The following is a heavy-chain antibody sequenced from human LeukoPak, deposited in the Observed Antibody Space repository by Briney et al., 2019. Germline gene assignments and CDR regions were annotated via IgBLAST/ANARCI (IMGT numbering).Heavy chain of an antibody. CDR3: ASRTKYSSSFYQYFDY. Sequence: PGGSLRLSCAASGFTFSSYGMHWVRQAPGKGLEWVAVISYDGSNKYYADSVKGRFTISRNNSKNTLYLQMNSLRAEDTAVYYCASRTKYSSSFYQYFDYWGQGTLVTVSS. CDR2: ISYDGSNK. CDR1: GFTFSSYG. D-gene: IGHD6-6*01. J-gene: IGHJ4*02. V-gene: IGHV3-30*03.